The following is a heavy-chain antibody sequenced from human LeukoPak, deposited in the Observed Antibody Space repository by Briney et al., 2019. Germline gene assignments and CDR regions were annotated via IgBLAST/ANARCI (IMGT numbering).Heavy chain of an antibody. CDR1: GGTFSSYA. Sequence: SVKVSCKASGGTFSSYAISWERQAPGQGLEWMGRIIPILNIANYAQKFQGRVTIAADKSTSTAYMELSSLRSEDTAVYYCARGRAFQYYDSPFDPWGQGTLVTVSS. D-gene: IGHD3-22*01. CDR2: IIPILNIA. CDR3: ARGRAFQYYDSPFDP. J-gene: IGHJ5*02. V-gene: IGHV1-69*04.